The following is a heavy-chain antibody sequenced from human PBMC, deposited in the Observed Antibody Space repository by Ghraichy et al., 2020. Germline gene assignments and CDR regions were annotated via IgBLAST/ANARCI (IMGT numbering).Heavy chain of an antibody. CDR2: ISGSGGST. Sequence: GESLNISCAASGFTFSSYAMSWVRQAPGKGLEWVSAISGSGGSTYYADSVKGRFTISRDNSKNTLYLQMNSLRAEDTAVYYCAKDLHGSAFDYWGQGTLVTVSS. CDR1: GFTFSSYA. CDR3: AKDLHGSAFDY. V-gene: IGHV3-23*01. J-gene: IGHJ4*02.